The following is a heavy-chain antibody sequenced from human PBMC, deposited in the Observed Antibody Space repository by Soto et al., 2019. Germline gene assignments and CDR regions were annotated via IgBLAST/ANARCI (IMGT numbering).Heavy chain of an antibody. Sequence: PSETLSLTCTVSGGSISSSSYYWGWIRQPPGKGLEWIGSIYYSGSTYYNPSLKSRVTISVDTSKNQFSLKLSSVTAADTAVYYCAGVGNSGYDLGLDCWGQGTLVTVSS. J-gene: IGHJ4*02. D-gene: IGHD5-12*01. CDR1: GGSISSSSYY. V-gene: IGHV4-39*01. CDR3: AGVGNSGYDLGLDC. CDR2: IYYSGST.